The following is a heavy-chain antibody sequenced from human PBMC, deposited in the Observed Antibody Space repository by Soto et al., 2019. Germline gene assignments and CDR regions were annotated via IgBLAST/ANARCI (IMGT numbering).Heavy chain of an antibody. D-gene: IGHD1-26*01. Sequence: SETLSLTCTVSGGSIRSYYWSWIRQPPGKGLEWIGYIYYSGSTNYNPSLKSRVTISVDTSKNQFSLKPSSVTAADTAVYYCARRYGSAIDYWGQGTLVTVSS. CDR1: GGSIRSYY. J-gene: IGHJ4*02. CDR3: ARRYGSAIDY. CDR2: IYYSGST. V-gene: IGHV4-59*08.